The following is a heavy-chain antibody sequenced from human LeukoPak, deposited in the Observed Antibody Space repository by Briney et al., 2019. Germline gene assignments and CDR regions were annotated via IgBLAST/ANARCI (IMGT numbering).Heavy chain of an antibody. Sequence: GGSLRLSCAASGFTFSSYAMSWVRQAPGKGLEWVSAISGSGGSTYYADSVKGRFTISRDNSKNTLYLQMNSLRAEDTAVYYCAKELGPWQPRSYYMDVWGKGTTVTVSS. CDR2: ISGSGGST. CDR1: GFTFSSYA. D-gene: IGHD3-10*01. V-gene: IGHV3-23*01. J-gene: IGHJ6*03. CDR3: AKELGPWQPRSYYMDV.